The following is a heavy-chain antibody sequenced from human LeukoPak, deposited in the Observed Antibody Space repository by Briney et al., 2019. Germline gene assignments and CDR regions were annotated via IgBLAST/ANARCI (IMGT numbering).Heavy chain of an antibody. CDR3: ARGTVVPDY. Sequence: GRSLRLSCAASGFTFSSYGMHWVRQAPGKGLEWVAVISYDGSNKYYADSVKGRFTISRDNSKNTLYLQMNSLRSEDTAVYYCARGTVVPDYWGQGTLVTVSS. CDR2: ISYDGSNK. V-gene: IGHV3-30*03. J-gene: IGHJ4*02. CDR1: GFTFSSYG. D-gene: IGHD4-23*01.